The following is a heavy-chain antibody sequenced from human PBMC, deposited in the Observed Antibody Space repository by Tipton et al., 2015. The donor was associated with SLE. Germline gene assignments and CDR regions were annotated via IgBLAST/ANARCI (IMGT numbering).Heavy chain of an antibody. D-gene: IGHD6-19*01. CDR1: GGSISSGGYY. CDR3: ARGRAGDAFDI. CDR2: IYYSGST. V-gene: IGHV4-31*03. J-gene: IGHJ3*02. Sequence: LRLSCTVSGGSISSGGYYWSWIRQHPGKGLEWIGYIYYSGSTYYNPSLKSRVTISVDTSKNQFSLKLSSVTAADTAVYYCARGRAGDAFDIWGQGTMVTVSS.